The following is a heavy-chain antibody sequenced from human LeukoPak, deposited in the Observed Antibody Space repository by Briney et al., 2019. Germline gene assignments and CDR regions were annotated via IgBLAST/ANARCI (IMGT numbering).Heavy chain of an antibody. V-gene: IGHV3-23*01. D-gene: IGHD5-24*01. Sequence: GGSLRLSCAASGFTFSSYGMSWVRQAPGKGLEWVSAISGSGGSTYYADSVKGRFTISRDNSKNTLYLQMNSLRAEDTAVYYCARDGYNSRTFDYWGQGTLVTVSS. CDR1: GFTFSSYG. CDR3: ARDGYNSRTFDY. J-gene: IGHJ4*02. CDR2: ISGSGGST.